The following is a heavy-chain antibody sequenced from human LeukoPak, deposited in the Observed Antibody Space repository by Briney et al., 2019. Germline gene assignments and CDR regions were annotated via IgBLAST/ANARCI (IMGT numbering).Heavy chain of an antibody. V-gene: IGHV3-73*01. CDR1: GFTFSGSA. D-gene: IGHD6-19*01. CDR2: IRSKANSYAT. Sequence: GGSLRLSCAASGFTFSGSAMHWVRQASGKGLERVGRIRSKANSYATAYAASVKGRFTISRDDSKNTAYLQMNSLKTEDTAVYYCTSPSIAVAGTTGWGQGTLVTVSS. CDR3: TSPSIAVAGTTG. J-gene: IGHJ4*02.